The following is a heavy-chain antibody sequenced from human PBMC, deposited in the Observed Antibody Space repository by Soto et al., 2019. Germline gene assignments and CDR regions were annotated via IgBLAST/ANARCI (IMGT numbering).Heavy chain of an antibody. V-gene: IGHV1-69*02. CDR3: ATSYYDILTYFDY. CDR1: GGTFSSYT. J-gene: IGHJ4*02. D-gene: IGHD3-9*01. Sequence: QVQLVQSGAEVKKPGSSVKVSCKASGGTFSSYTISWVRQAPGQGLEWMGRIIPILGIANYAQKFQGRVTITADKSSSTAYMELSSMSSEDTAVYYCATSYYDILTYFDYWGQGTLVTVSS. CDR2: IIPILGIA.